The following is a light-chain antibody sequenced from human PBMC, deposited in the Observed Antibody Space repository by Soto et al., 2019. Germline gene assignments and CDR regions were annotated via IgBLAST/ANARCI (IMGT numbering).Light chain of an antibody. CDR1: QSISSW. CDR3: QQYHNWPQT. CDR2: DAS. V-gene: IGKV1-5*01. Sequence: DIQMTQSPSTLSASVGDRVTITCRASQSISSWLAWYQQKPGKAPKFLIFDASSLESGVPSRFSGSGSGTQFTLTISSLQSADFGVYYCQQYHNWPQTFGQGTKVDIK. J-gene: IGKJ1*01.